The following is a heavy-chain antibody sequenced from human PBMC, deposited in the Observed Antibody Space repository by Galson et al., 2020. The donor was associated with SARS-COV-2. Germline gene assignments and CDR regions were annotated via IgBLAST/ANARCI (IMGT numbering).Heavy chain of an antibody. J-gene: IGHJ4*02. Sequence: SGPTLVKPTQTLTLTCTFSGLSLSSSGVGVGWIRQPPGKALEWLALIYWDDDKRYRPSLKSRLTITKDTSKNQVVLTMTNMDPVDTATYYCAHRGRYTSVNKAAYFDYWDQGTLVTVSS. CDR3: AHRGRYTSVNKAAYFDY. CDR2: IYWDDDK. V-gene: IGHV2-5*02. CDR1: GLSLSSSGVG. D-gene: IGHD3-10*01.